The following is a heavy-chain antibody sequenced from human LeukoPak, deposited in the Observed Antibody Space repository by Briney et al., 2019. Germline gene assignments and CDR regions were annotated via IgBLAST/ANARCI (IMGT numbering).Heavy chain of an antibody. J-gene: IGHJ4*02. V-gene: IGHV1-2*02. CDR3: AARYYYDSSGYNY. CDR1: GYTFTGYY. D-gene: IGHD3-22*01. CDR2: INPNSGGT. Sequence: GASVKVSCKASGYTFTGYYMHWVRQAPGQGLEWMGWINPNSGGTNYAQKFQGRVTMTRDTSISTAYMELSRLRSDDTAVYYCAARYYYDSSGYNYWGQGTPVTVSS.